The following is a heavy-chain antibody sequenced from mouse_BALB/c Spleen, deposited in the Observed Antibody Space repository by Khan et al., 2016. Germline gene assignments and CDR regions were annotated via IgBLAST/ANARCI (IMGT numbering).Heavy chain of an antibody. CDR1: GYSITRDYA. J-gene: IGHJ3*01. Sequence: EVQLQESGPGLVKPSQSLSLTCTVTGYSITRDYAWNWIRQFPGNKLEWMGYISYSGSTSYNPSLKSRISITRDTSKNQFFLQLNSVTTEDTATYYCARSYGYRGFAYWGQGTLVTVSA. D-gene: IGHD2-2*01. CDR3: ARSYGYRGFAY. V-gene: IGHV3-2*02. CDR2: ISYSGST.